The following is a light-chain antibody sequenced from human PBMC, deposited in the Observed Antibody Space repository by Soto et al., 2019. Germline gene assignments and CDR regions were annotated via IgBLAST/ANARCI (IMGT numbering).Light chain of an antibody. J-gene: IGKJ3*01. V-gene: IGKV1-27*01. CDR3: QKYDNGPFT. CDR1: QGISHY. Sequence: DIQMTQSPSSLSASVGDRVTITCRATQGISHYLAWYQQRPGGVPKLLIHAASTLHSGVSSRFSGSGSGTDFTLTISSLQPEDVGTYYCQKYDNGPFTFVPGTKVDLK. CDR2: AAS.